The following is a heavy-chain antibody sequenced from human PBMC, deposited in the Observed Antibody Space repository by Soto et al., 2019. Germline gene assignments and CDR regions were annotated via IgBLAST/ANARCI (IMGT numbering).Heavy chain of an antibody. J-gene: IGHJ3*02. CDR1: GGTLTNHA. V-gene: IGHV1-69*12. CDR2: IIPTFGTV. CDR3: AAIRGEYRLGGAIDS. D-gene: IGHD3-16*01. Sequence: QVHLVQSGAELKKPGSSVKLSCKTSGGTLTNHAIIWVRQAPGQRLLWMGGIIPTFGTVNYSLKFQVRLTITADENTGTASMELNYLRPEDTAVYYCAAIRGEYRLGGAIDSWGQGTVVTVSA.